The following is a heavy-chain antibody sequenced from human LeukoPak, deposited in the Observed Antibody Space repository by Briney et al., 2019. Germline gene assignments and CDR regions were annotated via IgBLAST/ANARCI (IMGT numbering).Heavy chain of an antibody. CDR3: ATDGQSSGWYGFDY. V-gene: IGHV3-21*01. J-gene: IGHJ4*02. D-gene: IGHD6-19*01. CDR1: GFTLSTYS. Sequence: KPGGSLRLSCAASGFTLSTYSMNWVRQAPGKGLEWVASITSPVGHIYYADSLKGRITISRDNAKSSLYLQMNSLRAEDTAVYYCATDGQSSGWYGFDYWGQGTLVTVSS. CDR2: ITSPVGHI.